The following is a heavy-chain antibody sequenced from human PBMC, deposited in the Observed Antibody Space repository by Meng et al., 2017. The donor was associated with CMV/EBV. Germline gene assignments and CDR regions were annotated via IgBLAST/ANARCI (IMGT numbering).Heavy chain of an antibody. Sequence: SETLSLTCTVSGGSVSSGSYYRSWIRQPPGKGREWTGYIYYSGSTNYNPPLKSRVTISVDTSKNQFSLKLSSVTAADTAVYYCARDPIVLITLDGHWAGRFTEASVKRPVWGQGTTVTVSS. D-gene: IGHD2-8*01. CDR1: GGSVSSGSYY. CDR3: ARDPIVLITLDGHWAGRFTEASVKRPV. V-gene: IGHV4-61*01. CDR2: IYYSGST. J-gene: IGHJ6*02.